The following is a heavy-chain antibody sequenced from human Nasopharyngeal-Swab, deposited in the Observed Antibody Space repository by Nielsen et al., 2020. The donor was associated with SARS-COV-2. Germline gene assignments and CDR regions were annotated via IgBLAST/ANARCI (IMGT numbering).Heavy chain of an antibody. V-gene: IGHV3-7*04. J-gene: IGHJ4*02. CDR3: ARAIGALAAY. CDR2: IRQDGGEI. D-gene: IGHD2-15*01. Sequence: VRQAPGKVLEWLANIRQDGGEIYYVDSVKGRFTISRDNAKNSLYLQMNSLRAEDTAVYYCARAIGALAAYWGQGTLVTVSS.